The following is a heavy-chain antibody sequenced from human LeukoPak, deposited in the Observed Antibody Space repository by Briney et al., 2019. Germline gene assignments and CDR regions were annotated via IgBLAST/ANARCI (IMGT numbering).Heavy chain of an antibody. J-gene: IGHJ4*02. CDR3: AKSSYYDSSGYYREYYFDY. Sequence: GGSLTLSCAASGFTFTSYAMSWDRQAPGQGREWVSAISGSGGSTYYADSVKSRFTISRDNSKNTLYLQMNSLRAEDTAVYYCAKSSYYDSSGYYREYYFDYWGQGTLVTVSS. CDR2: ISGSGGST. CDR1: GFTFTSYA. V-gene: IGHV3-23*01. D-gene: IGHD3-22*01.